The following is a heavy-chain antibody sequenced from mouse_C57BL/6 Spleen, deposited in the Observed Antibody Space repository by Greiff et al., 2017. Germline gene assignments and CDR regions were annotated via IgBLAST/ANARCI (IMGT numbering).Heavy chain of an antibody. CDR1: GYTFTDYY. CDR2: INPNNGGT. V-gene: IGHV1-26*01. J-gene: IGHJ4*01. CDR3: ARGDALTSYYAMDY. Sequence: VQLQQSGPELVKPGASVKISCKASGYTFTDYYMNWVKQSHGKSLEWIGDINPNNGGTSYNQKFKGKATLTVDKSSSTAYMELRSLTSEDSAVYYCARGDALTSYYAMDYWGQGTSVTVSS.